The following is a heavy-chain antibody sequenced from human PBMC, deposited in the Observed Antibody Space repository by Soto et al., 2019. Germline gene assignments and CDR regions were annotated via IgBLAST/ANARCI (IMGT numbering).Heavy chain of an antibody. CDR3: AKQESRLTGSSSWFDP. V-gene: IGHV4-39*01. CDR2: IYYSGST. Sequence: PSETLSLTCTVSGGSISSSSYYWGWIRQPPGKGLEWIGSIYYSGSTYYNPSLKSRVTISVDTSKNQFSLKLSSVTAADTAVYYCAKQESRLTGSSSWFDPWGQGTLVTVSS. J-gene: IGHJ5*02. D-gene: IGHD3-9*01. CDR1: GGSISSSSYY.